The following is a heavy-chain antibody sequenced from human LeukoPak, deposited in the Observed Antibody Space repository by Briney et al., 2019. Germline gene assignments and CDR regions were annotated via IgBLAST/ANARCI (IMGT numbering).Heavy chain of an antibody. CDR2: ISSSSSTI. CDR3: ARRGIVATTYYYYYMDV. CDR1: GFTFSSYS. D-gene: IGHD5-12*01. Sequence: GGSLRLSCAASGFTFSSYSMNWVRQAPGKGLEWVSYISSSSSTIYYADSVKGRFTISRDNAKNSLYLQMNSLRAGDTAVYYCARRGIVATTYYYYYMDVWGKGTTVTVSS. J-gene: IGHJ6*03. V-gene: IGHV3-48*04.